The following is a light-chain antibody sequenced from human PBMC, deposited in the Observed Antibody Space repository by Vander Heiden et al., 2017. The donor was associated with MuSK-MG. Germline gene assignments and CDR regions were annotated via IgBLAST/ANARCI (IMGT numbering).Light chain of an antibody. CDR3: QQYHSPPFT. J-gene: IGKJ3*01. V-gene: IGKV4-1*01. CDR2: WAF. CDR1: QSVLYTSNNKNY. Sequence: DIVMTQSPDSLGVSLGERATINCKSSQSVLYTSNNKNYVAWYQQKPGQPPKLLIYWAFTRQSGVPERFSGSGSGTDFTLTINNLQAEDVAVYSCQQYHSPPFTFGPGT.